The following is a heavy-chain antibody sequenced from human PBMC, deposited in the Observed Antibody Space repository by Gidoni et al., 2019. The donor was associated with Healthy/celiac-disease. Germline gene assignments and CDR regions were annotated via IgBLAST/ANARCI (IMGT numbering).Heavy chain of an antibody. V-gene: IGHV4-39*07. CDR1: GGSISSSSYY. CDR3: ARVRSTSLYFDY. J-gene: IGHJ4*02. Sequence: QLQLQESGPGLVKPSETLSLTCTVSGGSISSSSYYWGWIRQSPGKGLEWIGSIYYSGSTYYNPSLKSRVTISVDTSKNQFSLKLSSVTAADTAVYYCARVRSTSLYFDYWGQGTLVTVSS. CDR2: IYYSGST. D-gene: IGHD2-2*01.